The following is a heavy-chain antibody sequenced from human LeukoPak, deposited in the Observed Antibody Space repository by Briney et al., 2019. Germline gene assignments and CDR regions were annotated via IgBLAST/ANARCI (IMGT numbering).Heavy chain of an antibody. Sequence: DSVQGRITVSRDNAKNSLSLQMNILRVEDTAVYYCARTLRGGDSYGPDYWGQGTLVTVSS. J-gene: IGHJ4*02. V-gene: IGHV3-7*01. CDR3: ARTLRGGDSYGPDY. D-gene: IGHD5-18*01.